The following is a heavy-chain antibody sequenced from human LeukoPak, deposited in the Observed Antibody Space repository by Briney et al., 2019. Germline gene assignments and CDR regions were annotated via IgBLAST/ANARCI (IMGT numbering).Heavy chain of an antibody. CDR2: IYYSGST. J-gene: IGHJ5*02. CDR3: ARIQYSSGWYWFDP. CDR1: GGSISSYY. Sequence: SGTLSLTCTVSGGSISSYYWSWIRQPPGKGLEWIGYIYYSGSTNYNPSLKSRVTVSVDTSKNQFSLKLSSVTAADTAVYYCARIQYSSGWYWFDPWGQGTLVTVSS. V-gene: IGHV4-59*01. D-gene: IGHD6-19*01.